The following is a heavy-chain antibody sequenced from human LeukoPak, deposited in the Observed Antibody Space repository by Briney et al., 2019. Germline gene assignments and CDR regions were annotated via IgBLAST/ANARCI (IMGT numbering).Heavy chain of an antibody. CDR3: ARHSVRITIFGVVYNWFDP. V-gene: IGHV4-39*01. Sequence: SETLSLTCTVSGGSISSSSYYWGWIRQPPGKGLEWIGSIYYSGSTYYNPSLKSRVTISVDTSKNQFSLKLSSVTAADTAVYYCARHSVRITIFGVVYNWFDPWGQGTLATVSS. D-gene: IGHD3-3*01. CDR2: IYYSGST. CDR1: GGSISSSSYY. J-gene: IGHJ5*02.